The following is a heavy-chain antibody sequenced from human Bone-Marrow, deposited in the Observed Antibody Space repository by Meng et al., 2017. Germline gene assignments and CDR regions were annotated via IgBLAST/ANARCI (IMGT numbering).Heavy chain of an antibody. Sequence: SVKVSCKASEGTFSSYTISWVRQAPGQGLEWMGRIIPILGIANYAQKFQGRVTITADKSTSTAYMELSSLRSEDTAVYYCARDRGGSYGKNDAFDIWGQGTMVTVSS. J-gene: IGHJ3*02. D-gene: IGHD5-18*01. CDR1: EGTFSSYT. CDR2: IIPILGIA. CDR3: ARDRGGSYGKNDAFDI. V-gene: IGHV1-69*04.